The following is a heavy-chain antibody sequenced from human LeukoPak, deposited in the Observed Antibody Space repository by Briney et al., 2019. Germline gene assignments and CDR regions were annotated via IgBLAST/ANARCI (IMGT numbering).Heavy chain of an antibody. V-gene: IGHV4-39*07. J-gene: IGHJ4*02. CDR2: IYYSGST. CDR3: ARDSTPIDY. Sequence: NASETLSLTCTVSGGSISSGSYYWSWIRQPAGKGLEWIGSIYYSGSTYYNPSLKSRVTISVDTSKNQFSLKLSSVTAADTAVYYCARDSTPIDYWGQGTLVTVSS. CDR1: GGSISSGSYY. D-gene: IGHD2-2*01.